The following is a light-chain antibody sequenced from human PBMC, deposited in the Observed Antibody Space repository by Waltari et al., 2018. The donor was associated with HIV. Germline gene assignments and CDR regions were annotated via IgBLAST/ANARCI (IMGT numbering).Light chain of an antibody. V-gene: IGLV2-11*01. CDR2: DVS. CDR1: SSDVGTYNY. CDR3: CSYAGSSFYV. J-gene: IGLJ1*01. Sequence: QSALTQPRPVSGSPGQSVTISCTGTSSDVGTYNYVSWHQQHPGKAPKLILYDVSKRPSGVPDRFSGSKSGNTASLTISGLRVEDEVDYYCCSYAGSSFYVFGTGTQVTVL.